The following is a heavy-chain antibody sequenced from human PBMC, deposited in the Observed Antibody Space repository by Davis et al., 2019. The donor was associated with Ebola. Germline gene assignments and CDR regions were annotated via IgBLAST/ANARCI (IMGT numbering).Heavy chain of an antibody. Sequence: PAGSLRLSCAASGFLFSSYAMSWVRQAPGRGLEWVSSISASGGATFYADSVKGRIVMSRDNSNDTLYLRMNNLRAEDTAIYYCAKDLTSYYGSGDFFDYWGQGILVTVSS. V-gene: IGHV3-23*01. CDR3: AKDLTSYYGSGDFFDY. CDR2: ISASGGAT. J-gene: IGHJ4*02. CDR1: GFLFSSYA. D-gene: IGHD3-10*01.